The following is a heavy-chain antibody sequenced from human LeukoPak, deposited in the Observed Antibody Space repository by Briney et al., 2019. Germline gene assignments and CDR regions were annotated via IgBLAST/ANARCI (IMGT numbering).Heavy chain of an antibody. D-gene: IGHD5-24*01. V-gene: IGHV1-69*13. CDR3: ARGRGDGYTRFDY. J-gene: IGHJ4*02. Sequence: SVKVSCKASGGTFSSYAISWVRQAPGQGLEWMGGITPIFGTANYAQKFQGRVTITADESTSTAYMELSSLRSEDTAVYYCARGRGDGYTRFDYWGQGTLVTVSS. CDR2: ITPIFGTA. CDR1: GGTFSSYA.